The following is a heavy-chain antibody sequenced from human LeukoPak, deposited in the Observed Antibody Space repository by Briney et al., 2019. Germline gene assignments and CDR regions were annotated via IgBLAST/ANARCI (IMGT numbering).Heavy chain of an antibody. V-gene: IGHV3-30*18. CDR1: GFTFSSFG. CDR3: AKDMDVEAAGFSFDY. CDR2: ISYDGINK. J-gene: IGHJ4*02. D-gene: IGHD6-13*01. Sequence: HPGRSLRLSCVASGFTFSSFGMHWVRQAPGKGLEWVSIISYDGINKYFSDSVKGRFTISRDNSKNTLYLQMNSLRREDTAVYYCAKDMDVEAAGFSFDYWGQGTLVTVSS.